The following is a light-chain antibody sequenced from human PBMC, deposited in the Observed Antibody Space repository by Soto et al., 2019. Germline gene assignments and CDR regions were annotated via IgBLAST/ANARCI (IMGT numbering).Light chain of an antibody. Sequence: EIVMTQSPATLSVSPGERATLSCRASQSVTTNLAWYQQKPGQAPRLLIFGASTRATGIPARFSGSGSGTEFTLTISSLQSEDFAVYLCQQYHQWPPVTFGQGTKVEIK. CDR3: QQYHQWPPVT. V-gene: IGKV3-15*01. J-gene: IGKJ1*01. CDR1: QSVTTN. CDR2: GAS.